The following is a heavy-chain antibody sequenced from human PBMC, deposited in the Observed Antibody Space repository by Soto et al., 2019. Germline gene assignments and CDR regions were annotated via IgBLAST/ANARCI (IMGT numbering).Heavy chain of an antibody. CDR1: GFTFSSHS. V-gene: IGHV3-30-3*01. Sequence: QVQLVESGGGVVQPGRSLRLSCAASGFTFSSHSIQWVRQAPGKGLEWVAVISYDRSIKYYADSVKGRFTISRDNSKNTAYLQMNSLRAEDTAVFYCASEWSSSGDLDYWGHGTLVIISS. J-gene: IGHJ4*01. D-gene: IGHD6-6*01. CDR3: ASEWSSSGDLDY. CDR2: ISYDRSIK.